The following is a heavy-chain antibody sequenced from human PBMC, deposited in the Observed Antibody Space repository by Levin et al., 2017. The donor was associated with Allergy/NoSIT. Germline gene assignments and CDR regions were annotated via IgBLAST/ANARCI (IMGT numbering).Heavy chain of an antibody. CDR1: GGSITTSSW. Sequence: ASETLSLTCFVSGGSITTSSWWSWVRQAPGKGLEWIGEIYHSGKTYYNPSLNSRVSISLDKSKSHFSLRLTSVIAADTAVYYCARERIAVTHGQPFDIWGRGTMVTVS. V-gene: IGHV4/OR15-8*02. CDR2: IYHSGKT. J-gene: IGHJ3*02. CDR3: ARERIAVTHGQPFDI. D-gene: IGHD2-21*01.